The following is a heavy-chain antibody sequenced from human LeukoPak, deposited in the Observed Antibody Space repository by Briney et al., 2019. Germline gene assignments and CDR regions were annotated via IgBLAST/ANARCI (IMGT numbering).Heavy chain of an antibody. D-gene: IGHD2-2*01. CDR1: GGSFSGYY. Sequence: SETLSLTCAVYGGSFSGYYWSWIRQPPGKGLEWIGEINHSGSTNYNPSLKSRVTTSVDTSKNQFSLKLSSVTAADTAVYYCARGYCSSTSCSMDYYYGMDVWGQGTTVTVSS. J-gene: IGHJ6*02. CDR3: ARGYCSSTSCSMDYYYGMDV. V-gene: IGHV4-34*01. CDR2: INHSGST.